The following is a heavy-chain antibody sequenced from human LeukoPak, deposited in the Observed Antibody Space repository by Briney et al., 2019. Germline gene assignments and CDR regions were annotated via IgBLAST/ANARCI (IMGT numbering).Heavy chain of an antibody. CDR3: ARHGSVRSPLGP. D-gene: IGHD3-10*01. CDR1: GDSTSRNN. J-gene: IGHJ5*02. Sequence: ETPSHTRAEPGDSTSRNNWSSSRDTPGKRLECIWYIYATGSTNYNPSLKSRVTISVDTSKNQFSLNLRSVTAADTAVYYCARHGSVRSPLGPWGQGTLVTVSS. V-gene: IGHV4-4*09. CDR2: IYATGST.